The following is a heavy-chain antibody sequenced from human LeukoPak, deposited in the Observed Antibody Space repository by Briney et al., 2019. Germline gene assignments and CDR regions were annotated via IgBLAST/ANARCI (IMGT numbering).Heavy chain of an antibody. CDR1: GFTFSSYW. V-gene: IGHV3-74*01. CDR2: INSDGSDT. Sequence: PGGSLRLSCAASGFTFSSYWMHWVRQAPGKGLVWVSRINSDGSDTNYADSVKGRFTISRDNAKNTLYLQMNSLRADDTAVYSCARAIKSGWSGELSAWGQGTLVTVSS. CDR3: ARAIKSGWSGELSA. J-gene: IGHJ5*02. D-gene: IGHD6-19*01.